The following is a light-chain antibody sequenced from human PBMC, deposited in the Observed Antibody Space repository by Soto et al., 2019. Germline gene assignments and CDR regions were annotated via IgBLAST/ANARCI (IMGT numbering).Light chain of an antibody. V-gene: IGLV2-11*01. CDR2: DVS. CDR1: SSDVGGYNY. Sequence: LTQPRSVSGSPGQSVTVSCTGTSSDVGGYNYVSWYQQHPGKAPKLMIYDVSKRPSGVPDRFSGSKSGNTASLTISGLQAEDEADYYCCSYAGSYTLYVFGTGTKVTVL. J-gene: IGLJ1*01. CDR3: CSYAGSYTLYV.